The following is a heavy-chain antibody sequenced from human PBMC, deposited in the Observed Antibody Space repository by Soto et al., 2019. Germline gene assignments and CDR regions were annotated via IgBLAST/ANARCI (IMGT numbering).Heavy chain of an antibody. CDR1: GFTFDNYA. CDR2: ITNSGGHT. Sequence: LRLSCAASGFTFDNYAMTWVSQAPGRGLEWISVITNSGGHTYYADSVRGRFTISRDNSKKTLYLQMNSLRADDTAIYYCAKTWIQLWFQDYCPMDVWGQGTTVTVSS. D-gene: IGHD5-18*01. J-gene: IGHJ6*02. V-gene: IGHV3-23*01. CDR3: AKTWIQLWFQDYCPMDV.